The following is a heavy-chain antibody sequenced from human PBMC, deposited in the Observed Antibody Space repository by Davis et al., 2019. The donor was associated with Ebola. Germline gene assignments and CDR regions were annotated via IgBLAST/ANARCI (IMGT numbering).Heavy chain of an antibody. Sequence: PGGSLRLSCTVSGGSISSSSYYWGWIRQPPGKGLEWIGSIYYSGSTYYNPSLKSRVTISVDTSKNQFSLKLSSVTAADTAVYYCARQLAGNFDYWGQGTLVTVSS. V-gene: IGHV4-39*01. J-gene: IGHJ4*02. CDR1: GGSISSSSYY. CDR2: IYYSGST. CDR3: ARQLAGNFDY. D-gene: IGHD3-10*01.